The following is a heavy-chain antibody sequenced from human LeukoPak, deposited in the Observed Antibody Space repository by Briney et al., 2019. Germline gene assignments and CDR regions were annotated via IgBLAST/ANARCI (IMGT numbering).Heavy chain of an antibody. V-gene: IGHV3-7*01. CDR2: IKQDGSEK. CDR3: ATASSSWYPGGYYYYMDV. Sequence: SCKASGYTFTGYYMHWVRQAPGKGLEWVANIKQDGSEKYYVDSVKGRFTISRDNAKNSLYLQMNSLRAEDTAVYYCATASSSWYPGGYYYYMDVWGKGTTVTVSS. J-gene: IGHJ6*03. D-gene: IGHD6-13*01. CDR1: GYTFTGYY.